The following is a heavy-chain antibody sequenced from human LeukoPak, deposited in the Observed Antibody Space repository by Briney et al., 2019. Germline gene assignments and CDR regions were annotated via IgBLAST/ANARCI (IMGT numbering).Heavy chain of an antibody. CDR3: AEPWGY. D-gene: IGHD1-26*01. V-gene: IGHV4-39*07. CDR2: INHSGST. CDR1: GGSISSSSYY. Sequence: SETLSLTCTVSGGSISSSSYYWGWIRQPPGKGLEWIGEINHSGSTNYNPSLKSRVTISVDTSKNQFSLKLSSVTAADTAVYYCAEPWGYWGQGTLVTVSS. J-gene: IGHJ4*02.